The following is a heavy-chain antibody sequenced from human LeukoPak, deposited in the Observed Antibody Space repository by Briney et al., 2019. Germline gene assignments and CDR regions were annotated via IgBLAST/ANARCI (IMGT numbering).Heavy chain of an antibody. CDR3: AKAGGYKWREGMQA. J-gene: IGHJ6*02. D-gene: IGHD1-20*01. Sequence: GGSLRLSCTASGFTVSSNYMSWVRQAPGKGLEWVSVISASGGSTYYADSVKGRFTISRDNSKNTLYLQMNSLRAEDTAVYYCAKAGGYKWREGMQAWGQWNTVTVSS. CDR2: ISASGGST. V-gene: IGHV3-23*01. CDR1: GFTVSSNY.